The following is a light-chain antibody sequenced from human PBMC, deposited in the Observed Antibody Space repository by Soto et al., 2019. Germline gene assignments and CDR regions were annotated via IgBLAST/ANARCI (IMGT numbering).Light chain of an antibody. Sequence: EIVMTQSPATLSVSPGERATLSCRASQSFSSNLAWYQHKPCQAPRLLIYGASTRATGIPARFSGSGSGTEFTLTISSLQSEDFAVYYCQQYNNWPRTFGQGTKVDIK. CDR3: QQYNNWPRT. J-gene: IGKJ1*01. CDR2: GAS. CDR1: QSFSSN. V-gene: IGKV3-15*01.